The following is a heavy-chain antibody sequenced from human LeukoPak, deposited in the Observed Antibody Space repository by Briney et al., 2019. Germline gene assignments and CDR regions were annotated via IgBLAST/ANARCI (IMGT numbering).Heavy chain of an antibody. V-gene: IGHV3-53*01. J-gene: IGHJ4*02. CDR3: ARDQATLGGGLDS. CDR1: GFSVSGTH. D-gene: IGHD3-16*01. CDR2: IYTGGTT. Sequence: PGGSLRLSCAASGFSVSGTHMSWVRRAPGKGLEWVSAIYTGGTTYYADSVKGRFTISRDSSKNTLFLQLNSLRAEDTAVYYCARDQATLGGGLDSWGQGTLVTVSS.